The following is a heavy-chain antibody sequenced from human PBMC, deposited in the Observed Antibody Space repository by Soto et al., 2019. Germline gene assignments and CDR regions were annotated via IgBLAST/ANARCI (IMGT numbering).Heavy chain of an antibody. CDR2: ISCCGGTA. V-gene: IGHV3-23*01. D-gene: IGHD6-19*01. Sequence: EVQLLESGGDLVRPGESLRLSCAASGFNFNKYAMSWVRQAPGEGLEWVSGISCCGGTASYADSVKGRFTIARDDSKNTLFLHMKSLRGEDTAEYYGAKADGEQWLLPHLENWGRGTLVTVS. CDR1: GFNFNKYA. J-gene: IGHJ4*02. CDR3: AKADGEQWLLPHLEN.